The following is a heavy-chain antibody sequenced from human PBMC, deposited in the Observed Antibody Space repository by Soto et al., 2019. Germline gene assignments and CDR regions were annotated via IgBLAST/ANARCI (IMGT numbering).Heavy chain of an antibody. CDR2: ISASNGNT. Sequence: QVQLVQSGPEVKKPGASVRVSCKASGSTFINFGFSWVRQAPGQGLAWLGWISASNGNTYYAQEFQGRITLTTHTPTTTAYMDLRTLTADDTAVYFCASVHGFSDSVSDPASVEWGQGTVVTVSS. CDR3: ASVHGFSDSVSDPASVE. D-gene: IGHD3-22*01. CDR1: GSTFINFG. J-gene: IGHJ4*02. V-gene: IGHV1-18*01.